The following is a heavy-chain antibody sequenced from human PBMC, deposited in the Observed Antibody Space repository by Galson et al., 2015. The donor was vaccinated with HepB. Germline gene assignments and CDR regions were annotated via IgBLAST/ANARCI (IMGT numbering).Heavy chain of an antibody. CDR1: GGSISSSSYY. Sequence: SETLSLTCTVSGGSISSSSYYWGWIRQPPGKGLEWIGSIYYSGSTYYNPSLKSRVTISVDTSKDQFSLKLSSVTAADTAVYYCASRLSDNLFDPWGQGTLVTVSS. V-gene: IGHV4-39*01. CDR3: ASRLSDNLFDP. D-gene: IGHD1-14*01. J-gene: IGHJ5*02. CDR2: IYYSGST.